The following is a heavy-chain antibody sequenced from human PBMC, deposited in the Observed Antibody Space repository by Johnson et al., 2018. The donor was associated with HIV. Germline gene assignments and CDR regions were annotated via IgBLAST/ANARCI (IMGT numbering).Heavy chain of an antibody. V-gene: IGHV3-11*04. Sequence: VQLMESGGGVVQPGGSLRLSCAASGFTFRDYNMTWIRQAPGKGLEWVSYISSSDRTIYYVDSVKGRFTISRDNAKNSLYLQMNSLRAEDTAVYYCAVAVFRLSSSASDDAFDIWGQGTMLTVSS. CDR1: GFTFRDYN. CDR2: ISSSDRTI. CDR3: AVAVFRLSSSASDDAFDI. D-gene: IGHD3-3*02. J-gene: IGHJ3*02.